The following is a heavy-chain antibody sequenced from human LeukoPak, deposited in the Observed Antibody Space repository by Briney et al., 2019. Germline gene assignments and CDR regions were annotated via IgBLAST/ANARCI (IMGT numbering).Heavy chain of an antibody. Sequence: PGGSLRLSCAASGFTFSSYSMNWVRQAPGKGLEWVSSITSGSGYIYYADSLKGRFTISRDNAKNSLYLQMNSLRAEDTAVYYCARGEYSGSYFPQDYWGQGTLVTVSS. D-gene: IGHD1-26*01. V-gene: IGHV3-21*01. CDR1: GFTFSSYS. J-gene: IGHJ4*02. CDR3: ARGEYSGSYFPQDY. CDR2: ITSGSGYI.